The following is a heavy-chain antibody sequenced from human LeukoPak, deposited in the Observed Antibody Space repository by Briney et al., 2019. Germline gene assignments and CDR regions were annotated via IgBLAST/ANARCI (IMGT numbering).Heavy chain of an antibody. CDR2: IWYDGSNK. Sequence: GESLRLSCAASGFTFSSYGMHWVRQAPGKGLEWVAVIWYDGSNKYYADSVKGRFTISRDNSKNTLYLQMNSLRAEDTAVYYCARVDETLYYGTDVWGKGTTVTVSS. CDR1: GFTFSSYG. V-gene: IGHV3-33*01. J-gene: IGHJ6*04. CDR3: ARVDETLYYGTDV.